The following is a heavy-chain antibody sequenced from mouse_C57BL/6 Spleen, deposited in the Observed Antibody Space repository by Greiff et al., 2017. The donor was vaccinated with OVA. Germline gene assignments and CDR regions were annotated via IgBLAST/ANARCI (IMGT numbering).Heavy chain of an antibody. CDR1: GYTFTSYW. D-gene: IGHD2-1*01. CDR2: LDPSDSYT. J-gene: IGHJ3*01. Sequence: HVQLQQPGAELVMPGASVKLSCKASGYTFTSYWMHWVKQRPGQGLEWIGELDPSDSYTNYNQKFKGKSTLTVDKSSSTAYMQLSSLTSEDAAVYYCAGYGNYVAYWGQGTLVTVSA. V-gene: IGHV1-69*01. CDR3: AGYGNYVAY.